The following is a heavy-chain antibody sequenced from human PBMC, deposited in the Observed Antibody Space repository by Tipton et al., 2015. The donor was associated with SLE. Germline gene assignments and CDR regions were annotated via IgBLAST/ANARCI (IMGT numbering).Heavy chain of an antibody. CDR3: ARTFAPVHYFFGY. J-gene: IGHJ4*02. V-gene: IGHV3-30*04. CDR1: GFTFSTYA. Sequence: SLRLSCAASGFTFSTYAMHWVRQAPGKGLEWVAFVSYDGGRKYYADSVKGRFTISRDNSKDTLYLQMNSLRPEDTAVYYCARTFAPVHYFFGYWGQGTLVTVSS. CDR2: VSYDGGRK. D-gene: IGHD2-21*01.